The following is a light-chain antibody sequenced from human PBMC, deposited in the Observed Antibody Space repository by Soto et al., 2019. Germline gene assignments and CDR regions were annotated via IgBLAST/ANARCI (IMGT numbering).Light chain of an antibody. CDR3: QQSYRNPRT. CDR2: AAS. CDR1: QSISNF. Sequence: DIQMTQSPSFLSASAGDRVTIFRRASQSISNFLHWYQQKPGKAPKLLIYAASKLESGVPSRFGGSGSGTDFTLTISSLQPEDFATYYCQQSYRNPRTFGLGTKVDIK. V-gene: IGKV1-39*01. J-gene: IGKJ1*01.